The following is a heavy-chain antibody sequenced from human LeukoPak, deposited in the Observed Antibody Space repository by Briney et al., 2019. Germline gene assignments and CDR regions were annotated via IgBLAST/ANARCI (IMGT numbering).Heavy chain of an antibody. D-gene: IGHD4/OR15-4a*01. J-gene: IGHJ4*02. CDR1: GYTFTSYD. Sequence: GASVKVSCKASGYTFTSYDINWVRQAPGQGPEWMGWMEPNSGNAGYAQKFQGRVTMTRDTSISTAYMELSSLRSEDTALYYYARAPMGPGALYWGQGTLVTVSS. V-gene: IGHV1-8*01. CDR2: MEPNSGNA. CDR3: ARAPMGPGALY.